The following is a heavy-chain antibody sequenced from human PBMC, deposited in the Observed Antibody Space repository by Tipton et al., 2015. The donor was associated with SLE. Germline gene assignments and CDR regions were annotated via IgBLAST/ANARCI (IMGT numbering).Heavy chain of an antibody. CDR2: IYTSGST. CDR1: GGSISSSSYY. D-gene: IGHD5-18*01. CDR3: ARVGGGYSYGPFDY. Sequence: TLSLTCTVSGGSISSSSYYWSWIRQPPGKGLEWIGYIYTSGSTNYNPSLKSRVTISVDTSKNQFSLKLSSVTAADTAVYYCARVGGGYSYGPFDYWGQGTLVTVSS. J-gene: IGHJ4*02. V-gene: IGHV4-61*09.